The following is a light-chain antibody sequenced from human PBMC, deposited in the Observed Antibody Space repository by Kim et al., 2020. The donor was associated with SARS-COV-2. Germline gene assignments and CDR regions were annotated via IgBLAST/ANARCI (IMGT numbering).Light chain of an antibody. J-gene: IGKJ1*01. CDR2: DVS. CDR1: QSVDTY. CDR3: QQRSSWPRT. V-gene: IGKV3-11*01. Sequence: EIVLTQSPATLSLSPGERANFSCRASQSVDTYLAWYQKKPGQAPRQLIYDVSNRATGIPARFSGSGSGTDFTLTISSLEPEDCAVYFCQQRSSWPRTFGQGTKVDIK.